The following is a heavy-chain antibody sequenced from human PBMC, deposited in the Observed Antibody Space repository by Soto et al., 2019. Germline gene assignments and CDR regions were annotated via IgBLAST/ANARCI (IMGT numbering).Heavy chain of an antibody. CDR1: GFAFSGYG. D-gene: IGHD3-22*01. CDR3: AKTITTYSGDSRGRGALVDY. Sequence: PGGSLRLSCEASGFAFSGYGMNWVRQAPGKGLEWVATISSDGSNEHYADPVKGRFTISRDNSKNTLYLQMNSLRVEDTAVYYCAKTITTYSGDSRGRGALVDYWGQGTLVTVS. CDR2: ISSDGSNE. J-gene: IGHJ4*02. V-gene: IGHV3-30*18.